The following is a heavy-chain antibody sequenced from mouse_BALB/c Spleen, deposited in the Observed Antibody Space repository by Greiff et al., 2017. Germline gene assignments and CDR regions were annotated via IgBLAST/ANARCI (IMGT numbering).Heavy chain of an antibody. J-gene: IGHJ3*01. CDR3: ARDYGGGFAY. D-gene: IGHD1-1*02. CDR1: GYTFPDYA. Sequence: QVQLKESGPEVVRPGVSVKTSCKGSGYTFPDYAMPRVKQSHAKSPEWIGVISTYNGNTNYNQKFKGKATMTVDKSSSTAYMELARLTSEDSAIYYCARDYGGGFAYWGQGTLVTVSA. CDR2: ISTYNGNT. V-gene: IGHV1-67*01.